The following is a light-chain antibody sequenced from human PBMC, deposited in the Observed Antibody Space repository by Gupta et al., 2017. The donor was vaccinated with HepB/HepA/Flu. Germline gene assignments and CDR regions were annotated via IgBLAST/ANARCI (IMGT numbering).Light chain of an antibody. V-gene: IGKV3-20*01. Sequence: EIVLTQSPGTLSLSTGERATLSCRASQRVSSRYLAWFQQKPGQAPSLLIYGASNRATGIPDRFSGSGSGTDFTLTISRLEPEDCAVYYCLQYGPSPFTFGQGTKLEIK. CDR1: QRVSSRY. CDR3: LQYGPSPFT. CDR2: GAS. J-gene: IGKJ2*01.